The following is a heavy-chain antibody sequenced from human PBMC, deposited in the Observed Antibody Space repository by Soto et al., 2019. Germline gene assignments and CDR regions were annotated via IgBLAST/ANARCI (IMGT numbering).Heavy chain of an antibody. CDR3: ARDPVEDYYYGMDV. CDR1: GYTFTSYA. D-gene: IGHD2-15*01. J-gene: IGHJ6*02. V-gene: IGHV1-3*01. CDR2: INAGNGNT. Sequence: GASVKVSCKASGYTFTSYAMHWVLQAPGQRLEWMGWINAGNGNTKYSQKFQGRVTITRDTSASTAYMELSSLRSEDTAVYYCARDPVEDYYYGMDVWGQGTTVTVSS.